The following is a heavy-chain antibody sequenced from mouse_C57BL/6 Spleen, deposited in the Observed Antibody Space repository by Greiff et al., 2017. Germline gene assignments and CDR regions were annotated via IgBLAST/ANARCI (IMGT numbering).Heavy chain of an antibody. CDR1: GFTFSDYG. V-gene: IGHV5-17*01. J-gene: IGHJ2*01. CDR2: ISSGSSTI. Sequence: EVQLLQSGAGLVKPGASLKLSCAASGFTFSDYGMHWVRQAPGKGLEWVAYISSGSSTIYYADKVKGRFTITRDNATNTLFLQMTSLRSEDTAMYSCERVNWDDYFDYWGQGTTLTVSS. D-gene: IGHD4-1*01. CDR3: ERVNWDDYFDY.